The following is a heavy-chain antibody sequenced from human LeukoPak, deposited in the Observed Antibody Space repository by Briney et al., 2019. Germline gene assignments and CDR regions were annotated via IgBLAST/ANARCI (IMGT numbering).Heavy chain of an antibody. CDR1: GNYW. CDR3: VSFYETY. J-gene: IGHJ4*02. CDR2: INNDGSWT. V-gene: IGHV3-74*01. D-gene: IGHD2-2*01. Sequence: PGGSLRLSCAASGNYWMHWVRQAPGKGLVWVSHINNDGSWTSYADSVKGRFTISKDNAKNTVYLQMNNLRAEDTAVYYCVSFYETYWGRGTLVTVS.